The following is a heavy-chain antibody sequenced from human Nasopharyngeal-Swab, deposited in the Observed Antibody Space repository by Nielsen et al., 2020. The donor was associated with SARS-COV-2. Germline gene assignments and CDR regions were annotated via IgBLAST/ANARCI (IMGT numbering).Heavy chain of an antibody. J-gene: IGHJ6*02. V-gene: IGHV1-8*01. D-gene: IGHD2-15*01. CDR1: GYTFTSYD. CDR3: ARDVAWWGSDYYYGMDV. CDR2: MNPNSGNT. Sequence: ASVKVSCKASGYTFTSYDINWVRQATGQGLEWMGWMNPNSGNTGYAQKFQGRVTTTRNTSISTAYMELSSLRSEDTAVYYCARDVAWWGSDYYYGMDVWGQGTTVTVSS.